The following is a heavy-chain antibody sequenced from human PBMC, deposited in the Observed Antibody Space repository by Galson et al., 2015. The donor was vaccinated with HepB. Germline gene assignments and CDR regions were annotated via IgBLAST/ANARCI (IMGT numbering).Heavy chain of an antibody. CDR2: ASKTVPTT. D-gene: IGHD3-3*02. CDR3: AKRDPISQSSFDY. Sequence: LRLSCAASGFTFSNYGMSWGRQAPGKGLEWVSTASKTVPTTYYADSVRGRFTISRDNSRNIVYLKMNSLRDEATAVYYCAKRDPISQSSFDYGGQGILSPSP. J-gene: IGHJ4*02. V-gene: IGHV3-23*01. CDR1: GFTFSNYG.